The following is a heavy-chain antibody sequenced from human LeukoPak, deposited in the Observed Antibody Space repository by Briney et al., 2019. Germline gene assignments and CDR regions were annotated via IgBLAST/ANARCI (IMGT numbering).Heavy chain of an antibody. CDR2: IYYSGTT. Sequence: SETLSLTCTVSGGSISSSNYHWVWLRQPPGRGLEWIGTIYYSGTTHYNPSLKSRVTISVDTSKNQFSLKLSSMTAADTAVYYCARLTGGATAVDFWGQGTLVTVSS. V-gene: IGHV4-39*01. CDR1: GGSISSSNYH. D-gene: IGHD1-26*01. J-gene: IGHJ4*02. CDR3: ARLTGGATAVDF.